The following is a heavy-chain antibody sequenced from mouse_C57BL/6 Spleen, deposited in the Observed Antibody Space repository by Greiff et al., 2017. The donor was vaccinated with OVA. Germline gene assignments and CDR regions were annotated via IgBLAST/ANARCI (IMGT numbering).Heavy chain of an antibody. CDR2: INPRSGYN. CDR3: ARESFTTVPLDY. J-gene: IGHJ2*02. Sequence: QVKLQPSGAELAKPGASVKLSCKASGHTFTSYWMHWVTQRPGQGLEWIGYINPRSGYNKYNQKFKDKATLTADKSSSTAYMQLSSLTYEDSAVYYCARESFTTVPLDYWGQGTSLTVSS. D-gene: IGHD1-1*01. V-gene: IGHV1-7*01. CDR1: GHTFTSYW.